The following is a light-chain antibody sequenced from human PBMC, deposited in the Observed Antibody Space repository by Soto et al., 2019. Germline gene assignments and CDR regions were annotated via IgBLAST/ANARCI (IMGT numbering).Light chain of an antibody. Sequence: DIQLTQSPSFLSASVGDRVPITCRASQGISSYLAWYQQKPGKAPKLLIYAASTLQSGVPSRFSGSGSGTEFTLTISSLQPEDFATYYCQQYKSYWTFGQGTKVDI. CDR3: QQYKSYWT. J-gene: IGKJ1*01. CDR1: QGISSY. V-gene: IGKV1-9*01. CDR2: AAS.